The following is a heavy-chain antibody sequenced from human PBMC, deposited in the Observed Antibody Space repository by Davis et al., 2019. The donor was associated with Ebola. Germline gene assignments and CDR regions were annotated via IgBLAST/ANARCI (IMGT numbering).Heavy chain of an antibody. CDR3: ARDRRTPPAYYGMDV. V-gene: IGHV3-53*04. J-gene: IGHJ6*02. Sequence: GESLKISCAASGFTVSSNYMSWVRQAPGKGLEWVSVIYSGGSTYYADSVKGRFTISRHNSKNTLYLQMNSLRAEDTAVYYCARDRRTPPAYYGMDVWGQGTTVTVSS. CDR1: GFTVSSNY. CDR2: IYSGGST. D-gene: IGHD1-1*01.